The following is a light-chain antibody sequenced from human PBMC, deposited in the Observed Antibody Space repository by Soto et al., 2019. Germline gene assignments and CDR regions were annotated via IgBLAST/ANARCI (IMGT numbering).Light chain of an antibody. Sequence: QSALTQPASVSGSPGQSITISCTGTSSDVGGYNYVSWYQQHPGKAPKLMINDVSNRPSGVSNRFSGSKSGNTASLTISGFQAEDEADYYCSSYTSSSTYVFGTGTKVTVL. V-gene: IGLV2-14*01. CDR3: SSYTSSSTYV. CDR1: SSDVGGYNY. CDR2: DVS. J-gene: IGLJ1*01.